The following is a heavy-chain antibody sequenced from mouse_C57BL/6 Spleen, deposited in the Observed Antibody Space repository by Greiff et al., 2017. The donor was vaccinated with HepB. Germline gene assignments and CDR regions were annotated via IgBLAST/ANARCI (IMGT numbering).Heavy chain of an antibody. D-gene: IGHD2-1*01. CDR1: GYTFTDYY. V-gene: IGHV1-26*01. CDR3: ARSPYGNYGPCAY. CDR2: INPNNGGT. J-gene: IGHJ3*01. Sequence: EVQLQQSGPELVKPGASVKISCKASGYTFTDYYMNWVKQSHGKSLEWIGDINPNNGGTSYNQKFKGKATLTVDKSSSTAYMELRSLTTEDSAVYYCARSPYGNYGPCAYWGQGTLVTVSA.